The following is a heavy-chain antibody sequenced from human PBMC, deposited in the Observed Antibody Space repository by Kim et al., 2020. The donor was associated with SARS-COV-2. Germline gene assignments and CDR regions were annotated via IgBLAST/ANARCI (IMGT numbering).Heavy chain of an antibody. CDR1: GFTFSSYA. J-gene: IGHJ4*02. Sequence: GGSLRLSCSASGFTFSSYAMSWVRQAPGKGLEWVSTISGISGSTYYANSVKGRFTISRDNAKNTLYLQVNILRAEDTAVYYCAKGGPYSGSWSVPDFWGQGKLGTVSS. CDR3: AKGGPYSGSWSVPDF. D-gene: IGHD6-13*01. CDR2: ISGISGST. V-gene: IGHV3-23*01.